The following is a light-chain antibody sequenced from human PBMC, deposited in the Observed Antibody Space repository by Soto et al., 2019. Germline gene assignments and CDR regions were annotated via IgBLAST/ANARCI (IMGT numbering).Light chain of an antibody. CDR1: QSVISTY. CDR2: GAS. CDR3: QQNRDALGT. J-gene: IGKJ1*01. Sequence: EIVLTQSPGTLSLSPGERATLSCRASQSVISTYLAWYQQKPGQAPRLLIYGASSRATRIPDRFSGSGTGTDVNLTISRLEPEDVAIYYSQQNRDALGTFGEGIKVVIK. V-gene: IGKV3-20*01.